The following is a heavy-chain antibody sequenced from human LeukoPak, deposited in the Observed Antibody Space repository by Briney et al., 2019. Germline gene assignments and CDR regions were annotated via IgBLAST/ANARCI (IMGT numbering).Heavy chain of an antibody. Sequence: GGSLRLSCAASGFTFSDYYMSWIRQAPGKGLEWASYISSTGSTIYYADSMKGRFTISRDNAKNSLYLQMNSLRAEETAVYYCARVPSTCYYYYMDVWGKGTTVTASS. V-gene: IGHV3-11*04. J-gene: IGHJ6*03. CDR1: GFTFSDYY. CDR2: ISSTGSTI. CDR3: ARVPSTCYYYYMDV.